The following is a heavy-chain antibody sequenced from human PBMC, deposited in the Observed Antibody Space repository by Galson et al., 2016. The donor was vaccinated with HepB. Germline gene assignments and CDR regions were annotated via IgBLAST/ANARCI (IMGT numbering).Heavy chain of an antibody. J-gene: IGHJ6*02. CDR2: IYNGGSA. CDR3: ARDFRMDV. V-gene: IGHV4-59*12. CDR1: GGSISSYS. Sequence: ETLSLTCTVSGGSISSYSWNWIRQPPGKGLEWIGDIYNGGSANHNPSLKSRVTISVDTSNNQFSLKLTSVTAADTAVYYCARDFRMDVWGQGTTVTVSS.